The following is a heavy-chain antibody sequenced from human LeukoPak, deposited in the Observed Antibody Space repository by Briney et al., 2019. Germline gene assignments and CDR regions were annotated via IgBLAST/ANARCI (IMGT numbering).Heavy chain of an antibody. J-gene: IGHJ4*02. CDR1: GFTFSSYA. CDR3: AKDRGVRDFGLDY. D-gene: IGHD3-10*01. CDR2: ISGSGGST. V-gene: IGHV3-23*01. Sequence: GGSLRLSCAASGFTFSSYAMSWVRQAPGKGLEWVSAISGSGGSTYHADSVKGRFTISRDNSKNTLYLQMNSLRAEDTAVYYCAKDRGVRDFGLDYWGQGTLVTVSS.